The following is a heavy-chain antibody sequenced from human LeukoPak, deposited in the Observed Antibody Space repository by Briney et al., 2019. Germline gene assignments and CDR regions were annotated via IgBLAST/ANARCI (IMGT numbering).Heavy chain of an antibody. J-gene: IGHJ3*02. CDR1: GYTFTSYY. CDR3: ARDGGRGILTGYYNSGAFDI. D-gene: IGHD3-9*01. V-gene: IGHV1-46*01. Sequence: ASVKVSCKASGYTFTSYYMHWVRQAPGQGLEWMGIINPSGGSTSYAQKFQGRVTMTRDTSTSTVYMELSSLRSEDTAVYYCARDGGRGILTGYYNSGAFDIWGQGTMVTVSS. CDR2: INPSGGST.